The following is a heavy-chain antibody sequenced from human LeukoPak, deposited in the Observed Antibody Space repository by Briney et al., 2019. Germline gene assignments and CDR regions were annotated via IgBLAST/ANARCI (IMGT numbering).Heavy chain of an antibody. CDR2: IYYSGST. J-gene: IGHJ4*02. Sequence: SETLSLTCTVSGGSISSYYWSWIRQPPGKGLEWIGYIYYSGSTNYNPSLKSRVTISVDTSKNQSSLKLSSVTAADTAVYYCARDQYGDYFDYWGQGTLVTVSS. D-gene: IGHD4-17*01. CDR1: GGSISSYY. V-gene: IGHV4-59*01. CDR3: ARDQYGDYFDY.